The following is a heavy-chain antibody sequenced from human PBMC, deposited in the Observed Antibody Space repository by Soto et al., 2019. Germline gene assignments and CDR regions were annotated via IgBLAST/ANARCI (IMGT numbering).Heavy chain of an antibody. J-gene: IGHJ6*02. V-gene: IGHV4-59*01. CDR3: ARDQGGEFLKGSGMDV. CDR1: GDSISRYY. CDR2: IYYSGET. Sequence: QVQLQESGPGLVKPSETLSLTCTVSGDSISRYYWSWIRLSPGKGLEWIGYIYYSGETNYNPSVKGRVTISVDRPKNQFSLKLSSVTAADTAVYYCARDQGGEFLKGSGMDVWGQGTTVTVSS. D-gene: IGHD3-10*01.